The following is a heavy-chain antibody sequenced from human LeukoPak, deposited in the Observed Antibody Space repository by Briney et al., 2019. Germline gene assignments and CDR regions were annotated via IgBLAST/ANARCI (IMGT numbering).Heavy chain of an antibody. J-gene: IGHJ6*02. CDR2: IYYSGST. D-gene: IGHD3-22*01. Sequence: PSETLSLTCTVSGGSISSYYWSWIRQPPGKGLEWIGYIYYSGSTNYNPSLKSRVTISVDTSKNQFSLKLSSVTAADTAVYYCAGRSSGYPMDVWGQGTTVTVSS. V-gene: IGHV4-59*01. CDR1: GGSISSYY. CDR3: AGRSSGYPMDV.